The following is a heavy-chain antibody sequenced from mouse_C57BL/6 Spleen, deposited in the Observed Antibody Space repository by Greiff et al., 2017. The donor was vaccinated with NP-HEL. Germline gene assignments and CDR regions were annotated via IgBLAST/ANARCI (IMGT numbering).Heavy chain of an antibody. Sequence: EVKVVESGGGLVKPGGSLKLSCAASGFTFSSYTMSWVRQTPEKRLEWVATISGGGGNTYYPDSVKGRFTISRDNAKNTLYLQMSSLRSEDTALYYCARNPDYYGSSYGYFDVWGTGTTVTVSS. CDR1: GFTFSSYT. J-gene: IGHJ1*03. D-gene: IGHD1-1*01. V-gene: IGHV5-9*01. CDR3: ARNPDYYGSSYGYFDV. CDR2: ISGGGGNT.